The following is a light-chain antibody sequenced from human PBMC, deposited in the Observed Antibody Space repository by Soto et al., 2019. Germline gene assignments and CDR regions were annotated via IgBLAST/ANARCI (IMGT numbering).Light chain of an antibody. V-gene: IGKV3-15*01. J-gene: IGKJ1*01. CDR3: QQYGSSPWT. CDR1: QSVRSN. Sequence: IVMTQSPATXSVSPGYWXXLSSRASQSVRSNLAWYQQRPGQAPRLLIYAASTRATGIPARFSGSGSGTDFTLTISRLEPEDFAVYYCQQYGSSPWTFGQGTKVDIK. CDR2: AAS.